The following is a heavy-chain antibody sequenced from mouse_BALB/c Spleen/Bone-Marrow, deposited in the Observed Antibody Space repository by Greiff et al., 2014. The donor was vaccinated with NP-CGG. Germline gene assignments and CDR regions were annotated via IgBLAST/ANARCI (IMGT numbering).Heavy chain of an antibody. J-gene: IGHJ3*01. D-gene: IGHD1-2*01. V-gene: IGHV4-1*02. CDR3: ERLHYYGYFAY. CDR2: INPGSSTI. Sequence: VQLQQSGGGLVQPGGSLKLSCAASGFDFSGYWMSWVRQAPGKGLEWIGEINPGSSTINYTPSLKDKFIISRDNAKNTLYLQMSKVRSEDTALYYCERLHYYGYFAYWGQGTLVTVSA. CDR1: GFDFSGYW.